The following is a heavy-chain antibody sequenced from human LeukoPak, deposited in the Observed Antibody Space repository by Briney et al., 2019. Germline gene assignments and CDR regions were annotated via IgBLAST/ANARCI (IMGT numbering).Heavy chain of an antibody. CDR2: IKQDGSEK. J-gene: IGHJ4*02. D-gene: IGHD3-16*01. V-gene: IGHV3-7*01. Sequence: GGSLRLSCAASGFSFNNYWMNWVRQAPGKGLEWVANIKQDGSEKYYVDSVKGRLTISRDNAKNSLYLQMNSLRAEDTAVYYCARGGDYWGQGTLVTVSS. CDR1: GFSFNNYW. CDR3: ARGGDY.